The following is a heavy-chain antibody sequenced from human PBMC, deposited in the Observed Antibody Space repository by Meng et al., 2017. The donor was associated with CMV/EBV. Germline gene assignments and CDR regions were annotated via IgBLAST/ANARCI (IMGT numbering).Heavy chain of an antibody. V-gene: IGHV3-48*04. J-gene: IGHJ4*02. Sequence: GESLKISCAASGFTFSSYSMNWVRQAPGKGLEWVSYISSSSSTIYYADSVKGRFTISRDNAKNSLYLQMNSLRAEDTAVYYCARDFSGYDFNYWGQGTLVTVS. D-gene: IGHD5-12*01. CDR3: ARDFSGYDFNY. CDR1: GFTFSSYS. CDR2: ISSSSSTI.